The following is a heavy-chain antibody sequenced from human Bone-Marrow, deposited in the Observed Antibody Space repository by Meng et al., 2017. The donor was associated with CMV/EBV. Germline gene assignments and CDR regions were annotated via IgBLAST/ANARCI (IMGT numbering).Heavy chain of an antibody. CDR1: GYSFTNYW. CDR2: TKPGDSEI. Sequence: KVSCKAAGYSFTNYWSGWVRQTPGKGLEWMGITKPGDSEIQYSPSFQGQVTISVDKSINTAYLQWGSLRASDTAIFYCARHYNGAGYLEWFFDYWGQGTLVTVSS. V-gene: IGHV5-51*01. D-gene: IGHD3-3*01. J-gene: IGHJ4*02. CDR3: ARHYNGAGYLEWFFDY.